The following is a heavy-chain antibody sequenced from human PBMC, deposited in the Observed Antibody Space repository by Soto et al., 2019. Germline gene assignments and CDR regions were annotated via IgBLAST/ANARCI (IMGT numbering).Heavy chain of an antibody. CDR2: ISSSSSYI. J-gene: IGHJ6*02. CDR3: ARDHGGSGSYYVYYGMDV. V-gene: IGHV3-21*01. D-gene: IGHD3-10*01. Sequence: PGGSLSLSSAASAFTVSSESMNWVRQAAGKGLEWVSSISSSSSYIYYADSVKGRFTISRDNAKNSLYLQMNSLRAEDTAVYYCARDHGGSGSYYVYYGMDVWGQGTTVTVSS. CDR1: AFTVSSES.